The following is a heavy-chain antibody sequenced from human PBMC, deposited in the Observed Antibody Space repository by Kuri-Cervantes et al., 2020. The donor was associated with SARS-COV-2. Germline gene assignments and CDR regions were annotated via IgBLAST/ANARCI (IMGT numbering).Heavy chain of an antibody. D-gene: IGHD3-22*01. V-gene: IGHV3-7*04. CDR1: GFTFSSYW. CDR3: GRAKRTMIVVVITPFYYYYMDV. CDR2: IKQDGSEK. Sequence: GGSLRLSCAASGFTFSSYWMSWVRQAPGKGLEWVANIKQDGSEKYYVDSVKGRFTISRDNDKNSLYLQKNSLRAEDTAVYYCGRAKRTMIVVVITPFYYYYMDVWGKGTTVTVSS. J-gene: IGHJ6*03.